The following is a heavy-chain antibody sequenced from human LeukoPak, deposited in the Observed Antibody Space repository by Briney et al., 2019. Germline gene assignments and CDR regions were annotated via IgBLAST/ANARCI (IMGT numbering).Heavy chain of an antibody. J-gene: IGHJ5*02. CDR2: IHIYRGNT. CDR1: GYSSTNYG. Sequence: ASVKVSCKASGYSSTNYGISWVRQAPGQGLEWMGWIHIYRGNTNYAQKFQGRVTMTTDTSTSTVYMEVRGLRSDDTAMYYCARDNSVGDNAWWFDPWGQGTLVTVSS. CDR3: ARDNSVGDNAWWFDP. V-gene: IGHV1-18*01. D-gene: IGHD1-26*01.